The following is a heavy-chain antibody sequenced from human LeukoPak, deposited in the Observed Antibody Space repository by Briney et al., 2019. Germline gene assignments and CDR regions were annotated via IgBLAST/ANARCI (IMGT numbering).Heavy chain of an antibody. Sequence: GGSLRLSCAASGFTFSSSAMSWVRQAPGKGLEWVSTISGSGSGSSTYYADSVKGRFTISRDNSKNTLYLQMKSLRIEDTAIYYCVRDYGSGYDVGLALDYWGQGTQVSVSS. CDR2: ISGSGSGSST. CDR1: GFTFSSSA. CDR3: VRDYGSGYDVGLALDY. D-gene: IGHD5-12*01. V-gene: IGHV3-23*01. J-gene: IGHJ4*02.